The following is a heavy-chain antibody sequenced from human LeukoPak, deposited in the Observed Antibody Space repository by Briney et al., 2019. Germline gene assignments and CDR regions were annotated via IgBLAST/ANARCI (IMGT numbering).Heavy chain of an antibody. CDR1: GFTFSSHL. V-gene: IGHV3-74*01. D-gene: IGHD6-19*01. CDR2: ISSDGTYT. J-gene: IGHJ6*02. Sequence: GGSLRLSCAASGFTFSSHLMHWVRQAPGKGLVWVSRISSDGTYTNYADSVRGRFTISRDNAKNSLYLQMNSLRAEDTAVYYCARDSCDSSGCLDYYYYGMDVWGQGTTVTVSS. CDR3: ARDSCDSSGCLDYYYYGMDV.